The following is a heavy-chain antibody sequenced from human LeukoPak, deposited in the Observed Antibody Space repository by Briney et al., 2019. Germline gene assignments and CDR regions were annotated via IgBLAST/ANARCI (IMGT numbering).Heavy chain of an antibody. D-gene: IGHD1-7*01. Sequence: PSETLSLTCTVSGGSISSYYWTWIRQPAGKGLEWIGRIYSSGNTNYNPSLKSRITMSIDTSKNQFSLKLSSVTAADTAVYYCARERRELRGDAFDIWGRGTMVTVSS. V-gene: IGHV4-4*07. CDR1: GGSISSYY. J-gene: IGHJ3*02. CDR2: IYSSGNT. CDR3: ARERRELRGDAFDI.